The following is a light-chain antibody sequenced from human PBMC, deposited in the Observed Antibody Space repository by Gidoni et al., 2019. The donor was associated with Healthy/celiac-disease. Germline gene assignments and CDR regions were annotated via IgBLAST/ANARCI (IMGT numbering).Light chain of an antibody. Sequence: EIVMTQSPATLSVSPGERATLSCRASQSVSSNLAWYQQKPGQAPRLLIYGASTRATGIPARCSGSGSGTEFTLTISSLQSEDFAVYYCQQYNNWPLYTIGQGTKLEIK. J-gene: IGKJ2*01. CDR1: QSVSSN. CDR2: GAS. V-gene: IGKV3-15*01. CDR3: QQYNNWPLYT.